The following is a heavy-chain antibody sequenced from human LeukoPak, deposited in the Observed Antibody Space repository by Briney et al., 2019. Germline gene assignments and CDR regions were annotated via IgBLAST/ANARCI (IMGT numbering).Heavy chain of an antibody. Sequence: ASVKVSCKASESTFTSFYLHWVRQAPGQGLEWMVIINPFGGSTSYAHKFQGSVTMTRDTSTSTVYIVLNSLKTEDTVVYYYTKARQQWLLDSWGQGTLVTVSS. CDR1: ESTFTSFY. D-gene: IGHD6-19*01. CDR2: INPFGGST. J-gene: IGHJ4*02. CDR3: TKARQQWLLDS. V-gene: IGHV1-46*01.